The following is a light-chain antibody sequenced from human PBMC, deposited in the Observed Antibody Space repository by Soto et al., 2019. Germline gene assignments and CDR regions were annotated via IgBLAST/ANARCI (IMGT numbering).Light chain of an antibody. J-gene: IGKJ5*01. CDR1: QSVSSSY. Sequence: EIVLTQSPGTLSFSPVERSTLSCSASQSVSSSYLAWYQQKPGQAPRLLIYDASNRATGIPARFSGSGSGTDFTLTISSLQPEDFATYYCQQVNSYPLTFGQGTRLEIK. V-gene: IGKV3-20*01. CDR3: QQVNSYPLT. CDR2: DAS.